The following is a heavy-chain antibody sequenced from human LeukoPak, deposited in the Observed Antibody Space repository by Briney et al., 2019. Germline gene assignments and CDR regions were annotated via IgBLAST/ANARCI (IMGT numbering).Heavy chain of an antibody. CDR3: VTMEIRDTGFHNGMDV. CDR1: GVTFRNHA. Sequence: SVKVSCRASGVTFRNHAISWVRQAPGHGLEWMGRIIAILDVEDYAQKLQGRVTITADTSTSTAYMELSSLTFEDTAVYYCVTMEIRDTGFHNGMDVWGQGTTVTVS. D-gene: IGHD1-7*01. CDR2: IIAILDVE. J-gene: IGHJ6*02. V-gene: IGHV1-69*04.